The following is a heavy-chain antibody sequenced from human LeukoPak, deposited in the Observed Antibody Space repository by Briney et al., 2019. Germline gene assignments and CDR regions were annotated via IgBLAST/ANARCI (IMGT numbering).Heavy chain of an antibody. CDR2: ISGSGGST. V-gene: IGHV3-23*01. D-gene: IGHD1-26*01. CDR3: ANWNRGSYNY. J-gene: IGHJ4*02. Sequence: GVSLRLSCAASGFTFGSYAMSWVRQAPGKGLEWVSAISGSGGSTYYADSVKGRFTISRDNSKNTLYLQMNSLRAEDTAVYYCANWNRGSYNYWGQGTLVTVSS. CDR1: GFTFGSYA.